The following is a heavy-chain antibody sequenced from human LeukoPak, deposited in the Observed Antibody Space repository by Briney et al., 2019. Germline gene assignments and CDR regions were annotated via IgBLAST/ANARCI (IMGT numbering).Heavy chain of an antibody. Sequence: ASVKVSCKASGYTFTGYYMHWVRQAPGQGLEWMGWIIPNSGGTNYAQGFQGRVTMTRGTSISTAYMELSRLRSDDTAVYYCARDRYYGSGSYPGYWGQGTLVTVSS. CDR1: GYTFTGYY. CDR3: ARDRYYGSGSYPGY. J-gene: IGHJ4*02. CDR2: IIPNSGGT. V-gene: IGHV1-2*02. D-gene: IGHD3-10*01.